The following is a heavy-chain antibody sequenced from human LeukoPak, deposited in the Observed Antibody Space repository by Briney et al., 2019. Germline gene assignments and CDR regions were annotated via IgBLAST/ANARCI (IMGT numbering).Heavy chain of an antibody. D-gene: IGHD4-17*01. CDR3: ARVPYGDTGNPLEYFQH. J-gene: IGHJ1*01. CDR1: GYTFTSYG. V-gene: IGHV1-18*01. CDR2: ISAYNGNT. Sequence: ASVKVSCKASGYTFTSYGISWVRQAPGQGLEWMGWISAYNGNTNYAQKLQGRVTMTTDTSTSTAYMELRSLRSDDTAVYYCARVPYGDTGNPLEYFQHWGQGTLVTVSS.